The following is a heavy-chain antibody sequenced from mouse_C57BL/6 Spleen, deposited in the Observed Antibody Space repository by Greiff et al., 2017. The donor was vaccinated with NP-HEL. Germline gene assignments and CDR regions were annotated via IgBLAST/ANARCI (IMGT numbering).Heavy chain of an antibody. CDR2: IDPNSGGT. Sequence: QVQLQQSGAELVKPGASVKLSCKASGYTFTSYWMHWVKQRPGRGLEWIGRIDPNSGGTKYNEKFKSKATLTVDKPSSTAYMQLSSLTSEDSAGYYCARSRGVYDGYRYAMDDWGQGTSVTVSS. CDR1: GYTFTSYW. V-gene: IGHV1-72*01. CDR3: ARSRGVYDGYRYAMDD. D-gene: IGHD2-3*01. J-gene: IGHJ4*01.